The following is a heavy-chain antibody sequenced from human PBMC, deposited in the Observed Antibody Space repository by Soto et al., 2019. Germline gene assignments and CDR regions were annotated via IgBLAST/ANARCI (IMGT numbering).Heavy chain of an antibody. CDR2: INHSGIT. CDR3: ARGGIAAPLDY. V-gene: IGHV4-34*01. J-gene: IGHJ4*02. Sequence: SETLSLTCAVYGGSFSSYYWSWIRQPPGKGLEWIGEINHSGITNYNPSLKSRVTISVDTSKNQFSLKLNSVTAADTAVFYCARGGIAAPLDYWGQGTLVTVS. CDR1: GGSFSSYY. D-gene: IGHD6-13*01.